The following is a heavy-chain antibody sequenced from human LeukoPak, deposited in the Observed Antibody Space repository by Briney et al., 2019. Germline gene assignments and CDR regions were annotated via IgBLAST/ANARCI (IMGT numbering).Heavy chain of an antibody. J-gene: IGHJ5*02. CDR1: GGTFSSYA. Sequence: ASVKVSCKASGGTFSSYAISWVRQAPGPGLEWMGGIIPIFGTANYAQKFQGRVTITTDESTSTAYMELGSMRSEDTAVYYCASPYCSGGSCPTPKNWFDPGGKGTLVTVSS. CDR2: IIPIFGTA. CDR3: ASPYCSGGSCPTPKNWFDP. V-gene: IGHV1-69*05. D-gene: IGHD2-15*01.